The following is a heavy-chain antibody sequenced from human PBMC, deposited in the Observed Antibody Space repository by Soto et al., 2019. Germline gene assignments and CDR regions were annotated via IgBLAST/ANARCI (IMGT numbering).Heavy chain of an antibody. D-gene: IGHD3-10*01. CDR1: GFSFSDFG. CDR3: AKWFGELFGGVDV. CDR2: ISYDGSNK. V-gene: IGHV3-30*18. J-gene: IGHJ3*01. Sequence: QVQLVESGGGVVQPGRSLRLSCAGSGFSFSDFGMHWVRQAPGKGLEWVAVISYDGSNKNFADSVKGRFAISRDTSKNMMYLQMTSLRPEDTAVYYGAKWFGELFGGVDVWGQGTVVTVSS.